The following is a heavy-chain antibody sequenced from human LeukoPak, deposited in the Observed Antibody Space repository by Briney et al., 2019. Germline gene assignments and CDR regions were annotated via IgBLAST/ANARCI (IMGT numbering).Heavy chain of an antibody. CDR2: IGGSGGST. V-gene: IGHV3-23*01. D-gene: IGHD3-9*01. CDR3: AKDLYDILTGYSANDAFDI. Sequence: GGSLRLSCAASGFTFSSYGMSWVRQAPGKGLEWVSAIGGSGGSTYYADSVKGRFTISRDNSKNTLYLQMNSLRAEDTAVYYCAKDLYDILTGYSANDAFDIWGQGTMVTVSS. J-gene: IGHJ3*02. CDR1: GFTFSSYG.